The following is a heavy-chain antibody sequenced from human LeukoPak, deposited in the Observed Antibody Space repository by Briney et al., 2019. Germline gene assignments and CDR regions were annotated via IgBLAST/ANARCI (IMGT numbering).Heavy chain of an antibody. Sequence: ASVKVSCKASGYTFTCYYMHWVRQAPGQGLEWMGRINPNSGGTNYAQKFQGRVTMTRDTSISTAYMELSRLRSDDTAVYYCARCTNGTRGLFDYWGQGTLVTVSS. D-gene: IGHD2-8*01. CDR3: ARCTNGTRGLFDY. J-gene: IGHJ4*02. V-gene: IGHV1-2*06. CDR1: GYTFTCYY. CDR2: INPNSGGT.